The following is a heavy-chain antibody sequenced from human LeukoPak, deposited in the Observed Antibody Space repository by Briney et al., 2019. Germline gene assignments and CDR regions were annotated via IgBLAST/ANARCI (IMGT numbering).Heavy chain of an antibody. CDR1: GGTFSSYT. V-gene: IGHV1-69*02. Sequence: GSSVKVSCKASGGTFSSYTISWVRQAPGQGLGWMGRIIPILGIANYAQKFQGRVTITADKSTSTAYMELSSLRSEDTAVYYCASFSDSSGYAYFDYWGQGTLVTVSS. CDR3: ASFSDSSGYAYFDY. D-gene: IGHD3-22*01. CDR2: IIPILGIA. J-gene: IGHJ4*02.